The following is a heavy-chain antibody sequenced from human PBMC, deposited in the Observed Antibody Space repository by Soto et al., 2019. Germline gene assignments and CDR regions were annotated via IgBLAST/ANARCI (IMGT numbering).Heavy chain of an antibody. J-gene: IGHJ6*02. Sequence: PSETXSLTCTVSGGSISSYYWSWIRQPPGKGLEWIGYIYYSGSTNYNPSLQGRVTMTTDTSTSTAYMELRSLRSDDTAVYYCARDKVFWELRFLLTTTNYGMDVWGQGTTVTVSS. V-gene: IGHV4-59*01. CDR3: ARDKVFWELRFLLTTTNYGMDV. CDR2: IYYSGST. D-gene: IGHD1-26*01. CDR1: GGSISSYY.